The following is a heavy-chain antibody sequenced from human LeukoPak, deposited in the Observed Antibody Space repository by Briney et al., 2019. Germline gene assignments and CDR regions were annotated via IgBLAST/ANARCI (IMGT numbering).Heavy chain of an antibody. Sequence: ASVKVSCKASGYTFNIYYIHWVRQAPGQGLEWMGIINPSGGSTGYAQKFQGRVTMTRDTSTSTVYMELSSLRSDDTAVYYCARTPDNSFDYWGQGTPVTVSS. D-gene: IGHD2-15*01. J-gene: IGHJ4*02. CDR1: GYTFNIYY. V-gene: IGHV1-46*02. CDR2: INPSGGST. CDR3: ARTPDNSFDY.